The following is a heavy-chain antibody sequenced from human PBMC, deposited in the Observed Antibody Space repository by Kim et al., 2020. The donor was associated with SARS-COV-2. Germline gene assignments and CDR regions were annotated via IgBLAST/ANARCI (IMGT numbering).Heavy chain of an antibody. V-gene: IGHV3-74*01. Sequence: GGSLRLSCAASGFTFSSYWMHWVRQGPGKGLVWVSRINSDGSSTSYADSVKGRFTISRDNAQNTLYLQMNSLRAEDTAVYYCARGYSYGYRIDYWGQGTLVTVSS. CDR1: GFTFSSYW. CDR3: ARGYSYGYRIDY. D-gene: IGHD5-18*01. CDR2: INSDGSST. J-gene: IGHJ4*02.